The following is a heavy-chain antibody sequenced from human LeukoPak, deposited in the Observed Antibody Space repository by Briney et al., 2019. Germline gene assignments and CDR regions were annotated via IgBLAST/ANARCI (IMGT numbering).Heavy chain of an antibody. D-gene: IGHD5-18*01. CDR2: TNSDGSRT. CDR3: AKGYSYGHIDY. J-gene: IGHJ4*02. CDR1: GFTFSTYW. Sequence: GGSLRLSCAASGFTFSTYWMHWVRQAPGKGLVWVSRTNSDGSRTDYADSVKGRFTISRDNSKNTLYLQMNSLRAEDTAVYYCAKGYSYGHIDYWGQGTLVTVSS. V-gene: IGHV3-74*01.